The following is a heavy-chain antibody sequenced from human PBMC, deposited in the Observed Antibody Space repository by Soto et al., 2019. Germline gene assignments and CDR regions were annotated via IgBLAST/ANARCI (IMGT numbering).Heavy chain of an antibody. D-gene: IGHD3-9*01. V-gene: IGHV4-39*01. CDR1: GGSISSSFSY. Sequence: PSETLSLTCTASGGSISSSFSYWAWIRQPPGKGLEWIGTIYYSGSTYYNNPSLKSRVTISVDTSRNQFSLKLTSVTAADTAIYYCARHGGTLTGSPIDYWGQGTLVTVSS. J-gene: IGHJ4*02. CDR2: IYYSGST. CDR3: ARHGGTLTGSPIDY.